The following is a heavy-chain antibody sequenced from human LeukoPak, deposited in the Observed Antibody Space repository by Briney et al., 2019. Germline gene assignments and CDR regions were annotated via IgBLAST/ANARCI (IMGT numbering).Heavy chain of an antibody. CDR3: ARVGVAGIAVAGMTGGYNWFDP. CDR2: INTNTGNP. CDR1: GYTFTSYA. J-gene: IGHJ5*02. D-gene: IGHD6-19*01. Sequence: ASVKVSCKASGYTFTSYAMNWVRQAPGQGLEWMGWINTNTGNPTYAQGFTGRFVFSLDTSVSTAYLQISGLKAEDTAVCYCARVGVAGIAVAGMTGGYNWFDPWGQGTLVTVSS. V-gene: IGHV7-4-1*02.